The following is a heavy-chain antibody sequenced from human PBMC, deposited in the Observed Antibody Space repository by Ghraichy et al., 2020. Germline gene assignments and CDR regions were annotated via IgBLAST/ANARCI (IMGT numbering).Heavy chain of an antibody. CDR3: ARDRRWLQLGAFDI. CDR2: ISAIVRAT. D-gene: IGHD5-24*01. CDR1: GGSFINYA. Sequence: SVKVSCKTSGGSFINYAVSWVRQVPGQGLEWMGGISAIVRATTYAQTFEGRLSITADESTRTVFMELSGLTSADTAIYYCARDRRWLQLGAFDIWGQGTRVTVSS. V-gene: IGHV1-69*13. J-gene: IGHJ3*02.